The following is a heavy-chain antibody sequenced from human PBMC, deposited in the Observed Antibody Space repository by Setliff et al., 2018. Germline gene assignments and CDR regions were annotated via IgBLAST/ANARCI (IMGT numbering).Heavy chain of an antibody. CDR1: GGSVGSGYY. V-gene: IGHV4-61*01. D-gene: IGHD1-1*01. J-gene: IGHJ4*02. CDR3: ARVRNTQNGFFDY. CDR2: IHENGKS. Sequence: SETLSLTCTVSGGSVGSGYYWNWIRQSPDNRLQWIAEIHENGKSKYNPSLKSRVTISMERSKNQFSLRLTSVTAADTAIYYCARVRNTQNGFFDYWSQGTLVTVSS.